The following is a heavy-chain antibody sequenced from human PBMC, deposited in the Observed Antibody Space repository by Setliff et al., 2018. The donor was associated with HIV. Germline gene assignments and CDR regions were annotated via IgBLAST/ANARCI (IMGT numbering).Heavy chain of an antibody. Sequence: PGGSLRLSCAASGFTFDDYTMHWVRQAPGKGLEWVSLISWDGGSTYYADSVKGRFTISRDNSKNSLYLQMNSLRAEDMALYYCARDPRASGSYSYFDYWGLGTLVTVSS. V-gene: IGHV3-43*01. CDR1: GFTFDDYT. CDR2: ISWDGGST. CDR3: ARDPRASGSYSYFDY. D-gene: IGHD1-26*01. J-gene: IGHJ4*02.